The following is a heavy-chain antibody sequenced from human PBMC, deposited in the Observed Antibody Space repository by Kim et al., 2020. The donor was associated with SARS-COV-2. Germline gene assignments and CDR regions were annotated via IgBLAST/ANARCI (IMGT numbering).Heavy chain of an antibody. CDR2: INANSGDT. D-gene: IGHD6-6*01. J-gene: IGHJ4*02. CDR1: GYTFTGYY. V-gene: IGHV1-2*02. Sequence: ASVKVSCKASGYTFTGYYIHWVRQAPGQGLEWMGWINANSGDTIYAQNFQGRVTMTRDTSISTAYMELGRLISDDTAVYYCAREGQLAGMDFDYWGQGALVTVSS. CDR3: AREGQLAGMDFDY.